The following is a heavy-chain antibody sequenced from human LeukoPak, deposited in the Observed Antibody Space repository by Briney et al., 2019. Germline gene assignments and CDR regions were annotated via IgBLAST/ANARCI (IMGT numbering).Heavy chain of an antibody. CDR3: AKVNSGYERDAFDI. V-gene: IGHV3-9*01. CDR1: GFTFDDYA. J-gene: IGHJ3*02. Sequence: PGGSLRLSCAASGFTFDDYAIHWVRQAPGKGLEWVSGISWNSDSMAYADSVKGRFTISRDNAKNSLYLQMNSLRAEDTALYYCAKVNSGYERDAFDIWGQGTMVTVSS. D-gene: IGHD5-12*01. CDR2: ISWNSDSM.